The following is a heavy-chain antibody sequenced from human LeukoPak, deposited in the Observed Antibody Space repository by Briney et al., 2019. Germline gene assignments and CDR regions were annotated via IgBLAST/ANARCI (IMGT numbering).Heavy chain of an antibody. J-gene: IGHJ4*01. CDR3: AKIAVAGQSYYFDY. D-gene: IGHD6-19*01. Sequence: PGGSLRLSCAASGFTFDDYGMSWVRQAPGKGLEWVSGINWNGGSTGYADPVKGRFTISRDNAKNSLYLQMNSLRAEDTALYYCAKIAVAGQSYYFDYWGQGTLVTVSS. CDR2: INWNGGST. CDR1: GFTFDDYG. V-gene: IGHV3-20*04.